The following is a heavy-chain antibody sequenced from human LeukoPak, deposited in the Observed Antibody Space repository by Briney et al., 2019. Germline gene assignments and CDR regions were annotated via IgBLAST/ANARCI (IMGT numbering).Heavy chain of an antibody. CDR3: ARDPYYYGSGSYYNPRRSRFDP. CDR1: GFTFSSYS. D-gene: IGHD3-10*01. V-gene: IGHV3-21*01. CDR2: ISSSSSYI. J-gene: IGHJ5*02. Sequence: PGGSLRLSCAASGFTFSSYSMNWVRQAPGKGLEWVSSISSSSSYIYYADSVKGRFTISRDNAKNSLYLQVNSLRAEDTAVYYCARDPYYYGSGSYYNPRRSRFDPWGQGTLVTVSS.